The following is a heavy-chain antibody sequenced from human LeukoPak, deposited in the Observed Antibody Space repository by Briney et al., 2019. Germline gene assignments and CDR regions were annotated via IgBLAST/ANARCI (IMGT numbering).Heavy chain of an antibody. CDR2: IKQDGSDK. Sequence: GGSLRLSCEVSGFTFSDYWMNWVRQAPGKGLERVASIKQDGSDKSYVDSVKGRFTISRDNAKNSLYLQLSSLRVEDTAVYYCARDGTAPGLYFDLWGQGTLVTVSS. J-gene: IGHJ4*01. CDR3: ARDGTAPGLYFDL. D-gene: IGHD6-13*01. V-gene: IGHV3-7*01. CDR1: GFTFSDYW.